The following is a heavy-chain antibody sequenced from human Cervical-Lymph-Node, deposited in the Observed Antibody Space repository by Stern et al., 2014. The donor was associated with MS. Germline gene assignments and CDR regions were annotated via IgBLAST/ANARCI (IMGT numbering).Heavy chain of an antibody. CDR3: ARGARGFFDP. Sequence: QLQLQESSPGLVKPSETLSLTCTVSGGSISSYYWSWIRQPPGKGLEWIGYIYYSGSTNYNPSLKSRVTISVDTSKNQFSLKLSSVTAADTAVYYCARGARGFFDPWGQGTLVTVSS. CDR1: GGSISSYY. V-gene: IGHV4-59*01. CDR2: IYYSGST. D-gene: IGHD5-12*01. J-gene: IGHJ5*02.